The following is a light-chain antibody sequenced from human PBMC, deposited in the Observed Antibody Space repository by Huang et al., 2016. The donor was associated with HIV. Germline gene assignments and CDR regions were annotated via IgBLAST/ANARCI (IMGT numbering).Light chain of an antibody. CDR1: HSLGGN. J-gene: IGKJ4*01. CDR3: QQRSDWPLT. Sequence: EIVLTQSPATLSLSPGESAALFFSASHSLGGNLAWYQQRPGQAPRLIIYDTSNRASGIPASFTGSGSGTDYTLTISILEPEDFAVYYCQQRSDWPLTFGGGTKVDIK. CDR2: DTS. V-gene: IGKV3-11*01.